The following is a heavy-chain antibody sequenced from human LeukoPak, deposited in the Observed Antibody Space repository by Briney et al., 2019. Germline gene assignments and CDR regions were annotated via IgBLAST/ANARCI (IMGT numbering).Heavy chain of an antibody. V-gene: IGHV1-69*05. D-gene: IGHD3-10*01. Sequence: GASVKVSCKASGGTFSSYAISWVRQAPGQGLEWMGRIIPIFGTANYAQKFQGRVTITTDESTSTAYMELSSLRSEDTAVYYCARGSSDHSGKLDYWGQGTLVTVPS. J-gene: IGHJ4*02. CDR2: IIPIFGTA. CDR3: ARGSSDHSGKLDY. CDR1: GGTFSSYA.